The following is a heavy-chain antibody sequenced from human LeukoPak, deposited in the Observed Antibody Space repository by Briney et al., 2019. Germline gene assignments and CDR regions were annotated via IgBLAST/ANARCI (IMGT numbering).Heavy chain of an antibody. CDR2: VAWNSGNT. CDR1: GFTFDNYA. CDR3: AKDMNSYGSGSSYNPWGPFDS. D-gene: IGHD3-10*01. J-gene: IGHJ4*02. Sequence: PGGSLRLSCAASGFTFDNYAMHWVRHAPGKGLEWVSGVAWNSGNTGFADSVKGRFTISGDNAENSLYLQMNSLTPENTAFYFCAKDMNSYGSGSSYNPWGPFDSWGQGTLVTVSS. V-gene: IGHV3-9*01.